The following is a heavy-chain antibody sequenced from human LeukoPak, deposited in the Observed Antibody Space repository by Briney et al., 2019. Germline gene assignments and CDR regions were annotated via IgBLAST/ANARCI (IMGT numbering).Heavy chain of an antibody. CDR1: GFTFSSYA. Sequence: TGGSLRLSCAASGFTFSSYAMSWVRQAPGKGLEWVSAISGSGGSTYYADSVKGRFTISRDNSKNTLYLQMNSLRAEDTAVYYCARDLFPRDYDILTGLNWYFDLWGRGTLVTVSS. D-gene: IGHD3-9*01. V-gene: IGHV3-23*01. J-gene: IGHJ2*01. CDR3: ARDLFPRDYDILTGLNWYFDL. CDR2: ISGSGGST.